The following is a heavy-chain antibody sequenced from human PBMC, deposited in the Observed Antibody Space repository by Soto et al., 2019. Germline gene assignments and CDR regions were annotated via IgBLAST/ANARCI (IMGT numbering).Heavy chain of an antibody. J-gene: IGHJ5*02. CDR1: GYTFTSHD. CDR2: MNPNSGHT. V-gene: IGHV1-8*01. CDR3: ASDMSTT. Sequence: QVQLVQSGAEVKKPGASVKVSCKASGYTFTSHDINWMRQATGQGLEWMGWMNPNSGHTNYAQKFQGRVTMTRDTSISTAYMELTNLRSDDTAIYYCASDMSTTWGQGTLVTLSS. D-gene: IGHD2-2*01.